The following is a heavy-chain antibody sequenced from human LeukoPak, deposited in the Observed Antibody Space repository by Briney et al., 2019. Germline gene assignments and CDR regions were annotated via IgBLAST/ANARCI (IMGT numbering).Heavy chain of an antibody. Sequence: SETLFLTCTVSGDSISSTSYYWDWIRQPPGKGLEWIGSIYNSGTTYYNPSLKSRVTISVDTSKNQFSLKVSSVTAADTAVYYCASRVYGLGSFNYWGQGTLVTVSS. D-gene: IGHD3-10*01. CDR1: GDSISSTSYY. CDR3: ASRVYGLGSFNY. CDR2: IYNSGTT. J-gene: IGHJ4*01. V-gene: IGHV4-39*01.